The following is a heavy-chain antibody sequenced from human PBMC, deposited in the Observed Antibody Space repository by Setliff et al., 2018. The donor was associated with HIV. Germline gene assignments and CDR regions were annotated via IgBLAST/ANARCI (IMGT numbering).Heavy chain of an antibody. CDR3: AKKGYCSSGTCHRDWYYYLDV. Sequence: PGGSLRLSCAASGFIFSSYGMHWVRQAPGKGLEWVAVIWNDGHNKYYADSVKGRFTVSRDNSENMLYLQMNSLRAEDTAIYYCAKKGYCSSGTCHRDWYYYLDVWGKGTTVTVSS. J-gene: IGHJ6*03. V-gene: IGHV3-33*06. D-gene: IGHD2-2*01. CDR2: IWNDGHNK. CDR1: GFIFSSYG.